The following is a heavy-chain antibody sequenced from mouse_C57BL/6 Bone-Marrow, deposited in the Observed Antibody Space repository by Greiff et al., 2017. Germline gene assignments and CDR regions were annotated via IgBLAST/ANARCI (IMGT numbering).Heavy chain of an antibody. CDR3: AGGVYYYDSSLDY. Sequence: EVQLQQSVAELVRPGASVTLSCTASGFNINNTYMHWVKQRPEQGLEWIGRIDPANGNTKYAPKFQGQATITADTSSNTAYLQLSSLTSEDTAIYYCAGGVYYYDSSLDYWGQGTTLTVSS. D-gene: IGHD1-1*01. J-gene: IGHJ2*01. CDR1: GFNINNTY. V-gene: IGHV14-3*01. CDR2: IDPANGNT.